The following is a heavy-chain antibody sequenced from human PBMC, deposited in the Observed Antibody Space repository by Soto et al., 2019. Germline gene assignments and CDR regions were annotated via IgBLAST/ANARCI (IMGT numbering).Heavy chain of an antibody. CDR3: ARLYSGSYFDY. V-gene: IGHV2-5*02. J-gene: IGHJ4*02. CDR2: IYWDDDK. CDR1: GFSFITNAVG. Sequence: QITLKESGPTLVKPTQTLTLTCTFSGFSFITNAVGVGWFRHPPGKALKWLALIYWDDDKRYSPSLKTRLTITKDSSKKQVVLAMTNMDPADTATYYCARLYSGSYFDYWGQGSMVTVSS. D-gene: IGHD1-26*01.